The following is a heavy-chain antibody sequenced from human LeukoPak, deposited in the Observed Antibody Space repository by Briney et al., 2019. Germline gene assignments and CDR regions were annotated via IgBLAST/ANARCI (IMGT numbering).Heavy chain of an antibody. Sequence: GGSLRLSCAASGFTFSSYSMNWVRQAPGKGLEWVSYISSRSSTIYYADSVKGRFTISRDNAKNSLYLQMNSLRDEDTAVYYCARTGEGITMVQEVSSPGYYFDYWGQGTLVTVSS. V-gene: IGHV3-48*02. CDR3: ARTGEGITMVQEVSSPGYYFDY. CDR2: ISSRSSTI. J-gene: IGHJ4*02. CDR1: GFTFSSYS. D-gene: IGHD3-10*01.